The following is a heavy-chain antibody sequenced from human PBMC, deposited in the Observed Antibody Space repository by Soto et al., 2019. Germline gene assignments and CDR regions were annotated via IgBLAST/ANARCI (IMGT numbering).Heavy chain of an antibody. CDR2: IRPNDGHT. Sequence: ASVKVSCKGLGYTFTRYGISWVRQAPGQGLEWMGWIRPNDGHTNYAQKFQDRVTMTRDTPTTTVYMDLRSLGSDDTAVYYCAIIGSGDYSDFDYWGQGTLVTVSS. CDR1: GYTFTRYG. D-gene: IGHD4-4*01. J-gene: IGHJ4*02. V-gene: IGHV1-18*01. CDR3: AIIGSGDYSDFDY.